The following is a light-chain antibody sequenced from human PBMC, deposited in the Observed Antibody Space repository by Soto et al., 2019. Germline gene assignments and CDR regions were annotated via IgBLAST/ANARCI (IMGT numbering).Light chain of an antibody. CDR1: SSDVGGYNY. V-gene: IGLV2-14*01. Sequence: QSALTQPASVSGSPGQSITISSTGTSSDVGGYNYVSWYQQHPGKPPKLMIYDVSNRPSGVSNRFSGSKSGNTASLTISGLQAEDEADYYCSSYTSSSTYVFGTGTKVTVL. CDR2: DVS. CDR3: SSYTSSSTYV. J-gene: IGLJ1*01.